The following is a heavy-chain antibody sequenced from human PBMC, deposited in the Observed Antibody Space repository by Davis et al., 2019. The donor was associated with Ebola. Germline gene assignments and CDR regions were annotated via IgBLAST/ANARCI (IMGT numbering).Heavy chain of an antibody. V-gene: IGHV1-18*01. J-gene: IGHJ5*02. CDR1: GYTFTSYG. CDR3: ARDYCSGGSCYSLNWFDP. D-gene: IGHD2-15*01. CDR2: ISAYNGNT. Sequence: ASVKVSCKASGYTFTSYGISWVRQAPGQGLEWMGWISAYNGNTNYAQKLQGRVTMTTDTSTSTAYMELRSLRSDDTAVYYCARDYCSGGSCYSLNWFDPWGQGTLVTVSS.